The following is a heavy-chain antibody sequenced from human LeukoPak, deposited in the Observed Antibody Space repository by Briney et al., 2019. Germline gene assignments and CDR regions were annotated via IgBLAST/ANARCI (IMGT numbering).Heavy chain of an antibody. D-gene: IGHD3-22*01. Sequence: SETLSLTCPVSGGSISSSNYYWGWIRQPPGKGLEWIGSIYYSGSTYYNPSLKSRVTISVDTSKSQFSLNLSSVTAADTAVYYCARCKKNYYDSSGYHGDWFDSWGQGTLVTVSS. V-gene: IGHV4-39*01. J-gene: IGHJ5*01. CDR1: GGSISSSNYY. CDR2: IYYSGST. CDR3: ARCKKNYYDSSGYHGDWFDS.